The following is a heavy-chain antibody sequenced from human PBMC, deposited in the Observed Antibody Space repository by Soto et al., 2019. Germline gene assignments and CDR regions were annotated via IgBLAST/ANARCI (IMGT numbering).Heavy chain of an antibody. V-gene: IGHV3-30*03. J-gene: IGHJ4*02. Sequence: QVQLVESGGGVVQPGRSLRLSCAVSGFTVSTYGMHWVRQAPGKGLEWVAVISRDGGTKYYADSVKGRFTISRDNSRNTLFLEMNSLRGVDMAVYYCTGEVASGYWGQGTLLTVSS. D-gene: IGHD2-8*02. CDR2: ISRDGGTK. CDR3: TGEVASGY. CDR1: GFTVSTYG.